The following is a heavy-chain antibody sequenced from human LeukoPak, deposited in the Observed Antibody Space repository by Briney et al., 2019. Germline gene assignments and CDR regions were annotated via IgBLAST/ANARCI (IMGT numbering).Heavy chain of an antibody. V-gene: IGHV3-74*01. Sequence: GGSMRLSCAASGLAFSAYKMHWVRQAPRMGLVWVSRLPPDELGIIYADSVKGRLTVSRDNAKNTVYLQMNNLRVDDTAMYYCVGTIASRGSEYWGQGALVTVSS. CDR2: LPPDELGI. D-gene: IGHD6-6*01. CDR1: GLAFSAYK. CDR3: VGTIASRGSEY. J-gene: IGHJ4*02.